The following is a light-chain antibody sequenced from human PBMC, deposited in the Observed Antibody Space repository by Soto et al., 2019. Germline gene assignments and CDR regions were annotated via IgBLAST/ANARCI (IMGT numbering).Light chain of an antibody. J-gene: IGKJ1*01. Sequence: EIVLTQSPGTLSLSPGERATLSCRASQSVSSNYLAWYQQKSGQGPRLLIYGASSRATGITDRFSGSGSGTDFTLTISSRQPEEFEVYYYYQHGGTPHTFGQGTKVDI. CDR3: YQHGGTPHT. V-gene: IGKV3-20*01. CDR1: QSVSSNY. CDR2: GAS.